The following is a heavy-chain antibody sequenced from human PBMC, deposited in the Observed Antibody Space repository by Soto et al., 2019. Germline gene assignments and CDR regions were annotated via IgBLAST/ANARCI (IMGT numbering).Heavy chain of an antibody. D-gene: IGHD1-26*01. CDR1: GGYVSSGSYY. CDR3: ARAGLGDGSDY. Sequence: SQTLSLTCTVSGGYVSSGSYYWSWIRQPPGKGLEWIGYIYYSGSTNYNPSLKSRVTISVDTSKNQFSLKLSSVTAADTAVYYCARAGLGDGSDYWGQGTLVTVSS. J-gene: IGHJ4*02. V-gene: IGHV4-61*01. CDR2: IYYSGST.